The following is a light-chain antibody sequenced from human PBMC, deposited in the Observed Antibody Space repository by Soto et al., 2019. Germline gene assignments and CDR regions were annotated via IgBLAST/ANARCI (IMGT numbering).Light chain of an antibody. V-gene: IGLV1-44*01. J-gene: IGLJ1*01. CDR1: RTNIGRNT. Sequence: QSVLTQPPSASGTPGQGVTIACSGSRTNIGRNTVTWYQHLPGTAPKLLIYNNNQRPSGVPDRFSGSKSGASASLAISGLQSEDVAYYYCAAWDDSLDGQDYVFGTGTKVTVL. CDR3: AAWDDSLDGQDYV. CDR2: NNN.